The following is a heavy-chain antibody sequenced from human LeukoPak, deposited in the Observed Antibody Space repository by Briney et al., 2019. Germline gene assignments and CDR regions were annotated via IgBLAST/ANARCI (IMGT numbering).Heavy chain of an antibody. CDR1: GYTFTGYY. D-gene: IGHD3-10*01. V-gene: IGHV1-18*01. CDR2: ISAYNGNT. J-gene: IGHJ5*02. CDR3: ASWVRGANREGNWFDP. Sequence: GASVKVSCKASGYTFTGYYMHWVRQAPGQGLEWMGWISAYNGNTNYAQKLQGRVTMTTDTSTSTAYMELRSLRSDDTAVYYCASWVRGANREGNWFDPWGQGTLVTVSS.